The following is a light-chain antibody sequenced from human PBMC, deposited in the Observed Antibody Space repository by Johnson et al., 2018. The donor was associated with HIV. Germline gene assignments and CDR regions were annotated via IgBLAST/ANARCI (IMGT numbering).Light chain of an antibody. Sequence: QSVLTQPPSVSAAPGQKVTISCSGSSSNIGNNYVSWYQQLPGTAPKLLIYENNKRPSGIPDRFSGYKSGTPATLGITGLQTGDEADYYCGTWDSSLSAAVFGTGTKVTVL. V-gene: IGLV1-51*02. CDR1: SSNIGNNY. CDR3: GTWDSSLSAAV. CDR2: ENN. J-gene: IGLJ1*01.